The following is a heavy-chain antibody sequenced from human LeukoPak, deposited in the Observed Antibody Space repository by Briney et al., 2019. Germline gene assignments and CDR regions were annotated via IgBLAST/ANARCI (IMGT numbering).Heavy chain of an antibody. Sequence: PSQTLSLTCTVSGGSISSGSYYWSWIRQPAGKGLEWIGRIYTSGSTNYNPSLKSRVTISVDTSKNQFSLKLSPVTAADTAVYYCAREPDQYYYDSSGYFSYNWFDPWGQGTLVTVSS. CDR1: GGSISSGSYY. V-gene: IGHV4-61*02. CDR3: AREPDQYYYDSSGYFSYNWFDP. CDR2: IYTSGST. J-gene: IGHJ5*02. D-gene: IGHD3-22*01.